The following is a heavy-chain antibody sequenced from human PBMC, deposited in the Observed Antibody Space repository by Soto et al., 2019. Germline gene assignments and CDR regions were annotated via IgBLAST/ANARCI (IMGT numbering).Heavy chain of an antibody. CDR3: ATGTGDYYYYYGMDV. V-gene: IGHV3-66*01. J-gene: IGHJ6*02. CDR2: IYSGGST. CDR1: GFTVSSNY. D-gene: IGHD7-27*01. Sequence: GGSLRLSCAASGFTVSSNYMSWVRQAPGKGLEWVSVIYSGGSTYYADSVKGRFTISRDNSKNTLYLQMNSLRAEDTAVYYCATGTGDYYYYYGMDVWGQGTTVTVSS.